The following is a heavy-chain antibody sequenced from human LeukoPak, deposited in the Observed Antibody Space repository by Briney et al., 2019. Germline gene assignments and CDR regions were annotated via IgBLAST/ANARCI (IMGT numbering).Heavy chain of an antibody. J-gene: IGHJ6*02. Sequence: ASVKVSCKASGYTFTNFGISWVRQAPGQGLEWMGWISAYNGNTNYAQKLQGRITMTTDTSTNTAYMELRSLRSDDTAVYYCARDYLDIVVVPAAMRYYYYGMDVWGQGTTVTVSS. D-gene: IGHD2-2*03. V-gene: IGHV1-18*01. CDR3: ARDYLDIVVVPAAMRYYYYGMDV. CDR1: GYTFTNFG. CDR2: ISAYNGNT.